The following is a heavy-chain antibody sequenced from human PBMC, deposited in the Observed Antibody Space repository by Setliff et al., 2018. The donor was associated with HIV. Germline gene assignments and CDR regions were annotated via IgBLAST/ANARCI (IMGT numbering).Heavy chain of an antibody. V-gene: IGHV1-69*05. J-gene: IGHJ5*02. CDR3: ARDFGGYCSSMSCPGLFDP. Sequence: SVKVSCKASGGTFSNYGMSWVRRAPGQGLEWMGGIIPISGTANYAQKFQGRVTITTDESTSTAYMELSGLRSEDTAVYYCARDFGGYCSSMSCPGLFDPWGQGTLVTVLL. D-gene: IGHD2-2*01. CDR2: IIPISGTA. CDR1: GGTFSNYG.